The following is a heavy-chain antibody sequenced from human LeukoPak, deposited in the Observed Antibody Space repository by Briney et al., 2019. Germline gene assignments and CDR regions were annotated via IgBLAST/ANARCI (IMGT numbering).Heavy chain of an antibody. V-gene: IGHV3-30*04. CDR3: ARDPAATGDYFDY. D-gene: IGHD6-13*01. Sequence: GGSLRLSCAASGFTFTFYAIHWVRQAPGKGLEWVALISYDGSNKYYADSVKGRFTISRDNSKNTLYLQMNSLRTEDTAVYYCARDPAATGDYFDYWGQGTLVTVSP. J-gene: IGHJ4*02. CDR2: ISYDGSNK. CDR1: GFTFTFYA.